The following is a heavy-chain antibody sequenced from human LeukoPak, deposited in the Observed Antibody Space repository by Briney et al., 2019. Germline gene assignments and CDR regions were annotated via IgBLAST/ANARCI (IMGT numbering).Heavy chain of an antibody. CDR3: AKGGEGIGMRLEY. Sequence: ASVKLSCKASGYTFTNYAMNWVRQAPGQGLEWMGWINTNTGNPTYAQGFTGRLVLSLDTSVSTAYLQINSLKAEDTAVYYCAKGGEGIGMRLEYWGQGTLVTVSS. J-gene: IGHJ4*02. CDR1: GYTFTNYA. D-gene: IGHD2-8*01. CDR2: INTNTGNP. V-gene: IGHV7-4-1*02.